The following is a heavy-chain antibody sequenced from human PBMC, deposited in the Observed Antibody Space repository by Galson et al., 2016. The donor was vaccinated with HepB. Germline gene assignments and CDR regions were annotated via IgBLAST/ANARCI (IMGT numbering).Heavy chain of an antibody. J-gene: IGHJ4*02. CDR3: ARGSFSGSYSTGWYYFDY. CDR2: INTANGNT. CDR1: GYTFSSYA. Sequence: SVKVSCKASGYTFSSYAMHWVRQAPGQRLEWMGWINTANGNTKYSQKLQGRVTITRDTSASTAYMELSSLESEDTAVYYCARGSFSGSYSTGWYYFDYWGQGSLVTVSS. D-gene: IGHD1-26*01. V-gene: IGHV1-3*04.